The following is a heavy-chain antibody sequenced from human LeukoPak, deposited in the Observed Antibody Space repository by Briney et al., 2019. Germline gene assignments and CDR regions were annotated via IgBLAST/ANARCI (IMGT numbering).Heavy chain of an antibody. V-gene: IGHV3-23*01. CDR2: ISGSGST. Sequence: GRSLRLSCAASGFTFRSYGIHWVRQAPGKGLECVSTISGSGSTFYADSVKGRFTISRDNSRNTVYLQMNSLRAEDTAVYYCAKALGSGTYYNYFDYWGQGTLVTVPS. D-gene: IGHD3-10*02. CDR1: GFTFRSYG. CDR3: AKALGSGTYYNYFDY. J-gene: IGHJ4*02.